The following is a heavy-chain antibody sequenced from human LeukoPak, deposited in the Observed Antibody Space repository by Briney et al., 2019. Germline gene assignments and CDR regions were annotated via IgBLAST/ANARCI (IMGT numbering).Heavy chain of an antibody. CDR2: ISSSGSTI. CDR1: GFTFSSYE. D-gene: IGHD3-3*01. V-gene: IGHV3-48*03. J-gene: IGHJ4*02. CDR3: ARQVTYYDFWSGYYSNDLLRYFDY. Sequence: GGSLRLSCAASGFTFSSYEMNWVRQAPGKGLEWVSYISSSGSTIYHADSVKGRFTISRDDAKNSLYLQMNSLRAEDTAVYYCARQVTYYDFWSGYYSNDLLRYFDYWGQGTLVTVSS.